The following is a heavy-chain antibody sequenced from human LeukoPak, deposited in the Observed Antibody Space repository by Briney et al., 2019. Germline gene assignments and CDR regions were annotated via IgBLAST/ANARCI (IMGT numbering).Heavy chain of an antibody. V-gene: IGHV3-30*02. Sequence: GGSLRLSCAASGFTFSSYGMHWVRQAPGKGLEWVAFIRYDGSNKYYADSVKGRFTISRDNSKNTLYLQMNSLRAEDTAVYYCAKDRSYYGSGSYYLEDYWGQGTLVTVSS. D-gene: IGHD3-10*01. CDR3: AKDRSYYGSGSYYLEDY. J-gene: IGHJ4*02. CDR2: IRYDGSNK. CDR1: GFTFSSYG.